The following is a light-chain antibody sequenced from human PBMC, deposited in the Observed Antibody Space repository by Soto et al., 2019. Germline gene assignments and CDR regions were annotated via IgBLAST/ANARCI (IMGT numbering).Light chain of an antibody. CDR2: RNN. J-gene: IGLJ2*01. V-gene: IGLV1-47*01. Sequence: SVLSQPPSASATPGQRVTISCSGNSSNIGSNSGDWYQHLPGTAPKLLIYRNNQRPSGVPDRFSGSKSGTSVSLVISGLRSEDEADYHCAAWDDSLRGVVFGGGTKLTVL. CDR3: AAWDDSLRGVV. CDR1: SSNIGSNS.